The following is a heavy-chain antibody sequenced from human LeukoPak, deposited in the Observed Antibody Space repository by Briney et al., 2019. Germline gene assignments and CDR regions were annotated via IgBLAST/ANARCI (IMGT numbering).Heavy chain of an antibody. CDR2: IIPIFGTA. V-gene: IGHV1-69*05. Sequence: SVKVSFKASGCSFSSYAISWVRQAPGQGLEWMGGIIPIFGTANYAQKFQGRVTITTDESSSTAYMELSSLSSEATAVYYCARVPSIAAGGPLDPWGQGTLVTVSS. CDR3: ARVPSIAAGGPLDP. CDR1: GCSFSSYA. D-gene: IGHD6-13*01. J-gene: IGHJ5*02.